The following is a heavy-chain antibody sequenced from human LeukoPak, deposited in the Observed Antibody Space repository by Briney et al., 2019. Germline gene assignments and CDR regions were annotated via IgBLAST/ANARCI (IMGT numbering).Heavy chain of an antibody. D-gene: IGHD6-13*01. J-gene: IGHJ2*01. CDR3: ARVYYSSSYDYWYFDL. Sequence: SETLSLTCAVYGGSFSGYCWSCLRQRPGKGLEWIGEINHSGSTNYNPSLKSRVTISVDTSKNQFSLKLSSVTAADTAVYYCARVYYSSSYDYWYFDLWGRGTLVTVSS. CDR1: GGSFSGYC. V-gene: IGHV4-34*01. CDR2: INHSGST.